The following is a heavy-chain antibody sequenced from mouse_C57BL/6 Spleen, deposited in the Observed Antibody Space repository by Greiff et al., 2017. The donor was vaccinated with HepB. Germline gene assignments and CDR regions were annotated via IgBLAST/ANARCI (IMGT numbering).Heavy chain of an antibody. CDR3: ARDYYGSSYFDY. Sequence: VQLQQSGPELVKPGASVKISYKASGYAFSSSWMNWVKQRPGKGLEWIGRIYPGDGDTNYNGKFKGKATLTADKSSSTAYMQLSSLTSEDSAVYFCARDYYGSSYFDYWGQGTTLTVSS. V-gene: IGHV1-82*01. CDR2: IYPGDGDT. D-gene: IGHD1-1*01. J-gene: IGHJ2*01. CDR1: GYAFSSSW.